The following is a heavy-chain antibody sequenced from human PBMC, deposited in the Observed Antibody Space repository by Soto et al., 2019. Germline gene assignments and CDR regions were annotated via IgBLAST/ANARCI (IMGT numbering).Heavy chain of an antibody. J-gene: IGHJ4*02. D-gene: IGHD1-26*01. Sequence: GGSLRLSCAASGFTFRDYWMNWVRQRPGEGLVWVSGTRGDGTRTEYAASVKGRFIISRDSAKNTVYLQMDSLRADDTAVYYCARGHGTSEPAYWGQGALVTVSS. CDR3: ARGHGTSEPAY. CDR2: TRGDGTRT. CDR1: GFTFRDYW. V-gene: IGHV3-74*01.